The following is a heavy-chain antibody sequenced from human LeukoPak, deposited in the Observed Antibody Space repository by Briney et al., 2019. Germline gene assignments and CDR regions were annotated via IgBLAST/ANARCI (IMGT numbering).Heavy chain of an antibody. CDR3: AGGPYYDFWSGYLRY. CDR2: IIPIFGTA. Sequence: SVKVSCKASGGTFSSYAISWVRQAPGQGLEWMGRIIPIFGTANYAQKFQGRVTITTDESTSTAYMELSSLRSEDTAVYYCAGGPYYDFWSGYLRYWGPGTLVTVSS. D-gene: IGHD3-3*01. V-gene: IGHV1-69*05. CDR1: GGTFSSYA. J-gene: IGHJ4*02.